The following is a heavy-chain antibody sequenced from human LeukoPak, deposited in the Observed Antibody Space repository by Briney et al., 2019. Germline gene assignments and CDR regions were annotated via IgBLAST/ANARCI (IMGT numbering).Heavy chain of an antibody. D-gene: IGHD6-6*01. CDR2: MNPNNNNV. CDR1: GYTFTSHD. CDR3: ARGAFLPQYRRDFDP. J-gene: IGHJ5*02. V-gene: IGHV1-8*01. Sequence: ASVKVSCKASGYTFTSHDINWVRQATGQGLEWMGWMNPNNNNVGYAQKFQGRVTMTRDTSISTAYMELGSLTSEDTAVYYCARGAFLPQYRRDFDPWGQGTLVTVSS.